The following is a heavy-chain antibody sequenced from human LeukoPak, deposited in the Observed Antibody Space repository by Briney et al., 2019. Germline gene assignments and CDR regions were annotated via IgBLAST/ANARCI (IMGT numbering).Heavy chain of an antibody. D-gene: IGHD6-13*01. Sequence: PSETLSLTCTVSGGSISSSSYYWGWIRQPPGKGLEWIGSIYYTGSTYYNPSLQSRVTESVDTSKNQFSLKLSSVTAADTAVYYCASSYSSSWYYFDYWGQGTLVTVSS. CDR1: GGSISSSSYY. J-gene: IGHJ4*02. CDR3: ASSYSSSWYYFDY. CDR2: IYYTGST. V-gene: IGHV4-39*07.